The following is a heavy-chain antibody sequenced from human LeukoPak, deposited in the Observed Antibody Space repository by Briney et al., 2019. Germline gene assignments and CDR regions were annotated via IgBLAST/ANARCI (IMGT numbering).Heavy chain of an antibody. CDR3: ARRKRSGCSSTSCLLNWFDP. CDR2: IYYTGRT. J-gene: IGHJ5*02. Sequence: ASETLSLTCTVSGGSISSGGYYWGWIRQPPGKGLEWIGNIYYTGRTYYSPSLKSRVTISVDTSKNQFSLKLSSVTAADTAVYYCARRKRSGCSSTSCLLNWFDPWGQGTLVTVSS. D-gene: IGHD2-2*01. CDR1: GGSISSGGYY. V-gene: IGHV4-39*07.